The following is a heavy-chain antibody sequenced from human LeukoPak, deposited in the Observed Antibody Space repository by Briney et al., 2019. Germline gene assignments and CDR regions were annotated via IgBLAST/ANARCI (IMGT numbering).Heavy chain of an antibody. J-gene: IGHJ3*01. CDR3: ARAGTYYYDSSGYSGF. Sequence: GGSLRLSCAASGFTFSNCAMSWIRQAPGKGLEWVSYISSSGSTIYYADSVKGRFTISRDNAKNSLYLQMNSLRAEDTAVYYCARAGTYYYDSSGYSGFWGQGTMVTVSS. V-gene: IGHV3-11*01. D-gene: IGHD3-22*01. CDR1: GFTFSNCA. CDR2: ISSSGSTI.